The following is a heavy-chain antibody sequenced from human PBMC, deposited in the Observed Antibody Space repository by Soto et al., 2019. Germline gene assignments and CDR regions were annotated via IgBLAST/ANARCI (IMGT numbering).Heavy chain of an antibody. CDR2: ISWNSGSI. D-gene: IGHD6-13*01. J-gene: IGHJ6*03. CDR1: GFTFDDYA. CDR3: AKDAPLSSSWPHYYYYYYMDV. Sequence: PGGSLRLSCAASGFTFDDYAMHWVRQAPGKGLEWVSGISWNSGSIGYADSVKGRFTISRDNAKNSLYLQMNSLRAEDTALYYCAKDAPLSSSWPHYYYYYYMDVWGKGTTVTVSS. V-gene: IGHV3-9*01.